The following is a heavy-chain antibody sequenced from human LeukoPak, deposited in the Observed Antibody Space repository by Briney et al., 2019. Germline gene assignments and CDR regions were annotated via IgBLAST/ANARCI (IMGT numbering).Heavy chain of an antibody. D-gene: IGHD3-9*01. V-gene: IGHV4-59*08. Sequence: SETLSHTCSVSGGSMNSYYWSWIRQSPGKGLEWIGYIYYSGGTNYNPSLKSRVTISVDTSKNQFSLKLSSVTAADTAVYYCARHVWLQPFDYWGQGTLVTVSS. CDR3: ARHVWLQPFDY. CDR2: IYYSGGT. CDR1: GGSMNSYY. J-gene: IGHJ4*02.